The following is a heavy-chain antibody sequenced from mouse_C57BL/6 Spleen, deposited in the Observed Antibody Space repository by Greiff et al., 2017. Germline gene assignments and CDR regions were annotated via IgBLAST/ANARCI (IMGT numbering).Heavy chain of an antibody. CDR1: GYAFSSSW. Sequence: LMEPGASVKISCTASGYAFSSSWMNWVKQRPGKGLESIGRIYPGDGATNYNGKFKGKATLTADKSSSTAYMQLRSLTSEDFAVYFWARAKTGGRDYCDYWGQGTTLTVSS. CDR2: IYPGDGAT. V-gene: IGHV1-82*01. J-gene: IGHJ2*01. D-gene: IGHD4-1*01. CDR3: ARAKTGGRDYCDY.